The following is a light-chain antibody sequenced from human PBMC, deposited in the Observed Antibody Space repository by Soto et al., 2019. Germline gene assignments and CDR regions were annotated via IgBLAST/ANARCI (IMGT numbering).Light chain of an antibody. Sequence: DIQMTQSPSSLSASVGDRVTITCQASQDIAKYLNWYQQKPGNAPKLLIYDASELHAGVPSRFSGSGSGTDFTFTISSVKPEDFATDECQQYDDLLTFGGGTKVEIK. CDR2: DAS. CDR1: QDIAKY. CDR3: QQYDDLLT. V-gene: IGKV1-33*01. J-gene: IGKJ4*01.